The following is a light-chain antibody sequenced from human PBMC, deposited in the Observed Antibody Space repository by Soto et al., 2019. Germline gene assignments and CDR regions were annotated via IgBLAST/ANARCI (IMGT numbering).Light chain of an antibody. CDR3: ATSDDTRIRVV. CDR2: RNN. V-gene: IGLV1-47*01. CDR1: GSNIGSNF. J-gene: IGLJ2*01. Sequence: QSVLTQPPSASGTPGQRVSISCAGSGSNIGSNFVYWYQQLPGTASKHLMYRNNQRPSGVPDRFSGSKSATSAPMDISGVRSEDECDYYCATSDDTRIRVVFGAGTEVTV.